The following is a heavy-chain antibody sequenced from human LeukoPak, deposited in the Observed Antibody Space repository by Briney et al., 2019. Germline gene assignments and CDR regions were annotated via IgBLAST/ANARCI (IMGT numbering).Heavy chain of an antibody. J-gene: IGHJ4*02. D-gene: IGHD5-12*01. V-gene: IGHV3-7*01. CDR2: IKQDGSEK. CDR1: GFTFSDYW. Sequence: QPGGSLRLSCATSGFTFSDYWMTWVRQAPGKGLECVANIKQDGSEKYYVDSVKGRFTISRDNAKNSLYLQMNSLRAEDTAVYYCASYSGYAHFDYWGQRTLVTVSS. CDR3: ASYSGYAHFDY.